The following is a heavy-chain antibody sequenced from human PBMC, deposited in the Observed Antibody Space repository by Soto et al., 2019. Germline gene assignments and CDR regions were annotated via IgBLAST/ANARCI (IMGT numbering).Heavy chain of an antibody. CDR2: IWYDGSNK. CDR1: GFTFSSYG. Sequence: QVQLVESGGGVVQPGRSLRLSCAASGFTFSSYGMHWVRQAPGKGLEWVAVIWYDGSNKYYADSVKGRFTISRDNSKNTLYLQMNSLRAEDTAVYYCARDLGSGYDLDYWGQGTLVTVSS. J-gene: IGHJ4*02. CDR3: ARDLGSGYDLDY. V-gene: IGHV3-33*01. D-gene: IGHD5-12*01.